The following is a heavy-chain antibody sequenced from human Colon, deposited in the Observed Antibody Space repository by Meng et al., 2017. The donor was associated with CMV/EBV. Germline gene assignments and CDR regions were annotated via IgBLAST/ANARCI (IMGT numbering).Heavy chain of an antibody. J-gene: IGHJ4*02. V-gene: IGHV1-18*01. CDR2: ISAHSGDT. Sequence: VSCKASGYTFPSYGISWLRQAPGQGLEWMGWISAHSGDTRFGHKFKGRVIMTTDTASSTAHMELSSLTSDDTAVYYCARDRAWMHDQWGQGTPVTVSS. CDR1: GYTFPSYG. CDR3: ARDRAWMHDQ. D-gene: IGHD2-2*03.